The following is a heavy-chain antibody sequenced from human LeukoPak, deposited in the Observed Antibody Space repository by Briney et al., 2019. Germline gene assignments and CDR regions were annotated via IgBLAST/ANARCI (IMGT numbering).Heavy chain of an antibody. Sequence: PGGSLRLSCAASGFTFSSYGMHWVRQAPGKGLDWVAFLRYDGSNKYYADSVKGRLTISRDNSKNTVYLQMSSLRAEDTAMYYCAKHSHDGSAPYYEVQLDYWGQGTLVTVSS. CDR1: GFTFSSYG. J-gene: IGHJ4*02. CDR3: AKHSHDGSAPYYEVQLDY. D-gene: IGHD3-22*01. CDR2: LRYDGSNK. V-gene: IGHV3-30*02.